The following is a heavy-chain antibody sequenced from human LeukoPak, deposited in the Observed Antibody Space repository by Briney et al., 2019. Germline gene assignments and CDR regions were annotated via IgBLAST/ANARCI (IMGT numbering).Heavy chain of an antibody. CDR1: GGSISSGDSY. CDR3: ARDHSLGYGHSDY. V-gene: IGHV4-30-4*01. J-gene: IGHJ4*02. CDR2: IYYSGSV. D-gene: IGHD5-18*01. Sequence: ASETLSLTCTVSGGSISSGDSYWNWIRQPPGKGLEWIGYIYYSGSVYYNPSLKSRVTISVDTSKNQFSLKLSSVTAADTAVYYCARDHSLGYGHSDYWGQGTLVTVSS.